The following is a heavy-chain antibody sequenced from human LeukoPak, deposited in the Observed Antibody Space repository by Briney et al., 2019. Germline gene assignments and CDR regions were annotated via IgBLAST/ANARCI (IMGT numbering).Heavy chain of an antibody. CDR3: AREATSGSYFDY. CDR2: ISSSGSTI. Sequence: AGGSLRLSCAASGFTFSSYEMTWVRQAPGKGLEWVSYISSSGSTIYYADSVKGRFTISRDNAKNSLYLQMNSLRAEDTAVYYCAREATSGSYFDYWGQGTLVTVSS. CDR1: GFTFSSYE. J-gene: IGHJ4*02. V-gene: IGHV3-48*03. D-gene: IGHD1-26*01.